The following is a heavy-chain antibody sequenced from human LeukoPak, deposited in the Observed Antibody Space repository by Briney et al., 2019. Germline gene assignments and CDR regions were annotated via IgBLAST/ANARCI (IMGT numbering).Heavy chain of an antibody. Sequence: NPSETLSLTCTVSGGSISSYYWSWIRQPPGKGLEWIGYIYYTRSTNYNPSLKSRVTISVDTSKNQFSLKLSSVTAADTAVYYCARAGIAAAGTIRGVKYFQHWGQGTLVTVSS. V-gene: IGHV4-59*12. J-gene: IGHJ1*01. CDR3: ARAGIAAAGTIRGVKYFQH. CDR1: GGSISSYY. D-gene: IGHD6-13*01. CDR2: IYYTRST.